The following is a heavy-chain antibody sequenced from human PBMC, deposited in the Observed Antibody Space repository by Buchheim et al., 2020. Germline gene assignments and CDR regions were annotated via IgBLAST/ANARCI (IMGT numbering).Heavy chain of an antibody. CDR2: IRYDGSTT. CDR3: ARGDPGITVGDY. J-gene: IGHJ4*02. Sequence: QVQLVESGGGVVQPGRSLTVSCVASGFALSGYGMHWVRHAPGKGLEWVALIRYDGSTTNYADSVKGRFTTSRDNSKNTLYLQMNSLRVEDTAVYYCARGDPGITVGDYWGQGTL. D-gene: IGHD2-8*02. V-gene: IGHV3-33*01. CDR1: GFALSGYG.